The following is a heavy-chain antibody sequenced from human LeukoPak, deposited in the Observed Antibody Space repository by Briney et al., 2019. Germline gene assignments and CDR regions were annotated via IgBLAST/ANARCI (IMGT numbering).Heavy chain of an antibody. V-gene: IGHV3-11*01. CDR2: SSGGGAAI. CDR3: ARDTGNWPNDAFDI. D-gene: IGHD1-1*01. CDR1: GFTFSGYF. Sequence: PGGSLRLSCAASGFTFSGYFMSWIRQAPGKGLEWVSYSSGGGAAIDYADSVKGRFTISRDNAKNSLYLQMNSLRAEDTAVYYCARDTGNWPNDAFDIWGQGTMVTVSS. J-gene: IGHJ3*02.